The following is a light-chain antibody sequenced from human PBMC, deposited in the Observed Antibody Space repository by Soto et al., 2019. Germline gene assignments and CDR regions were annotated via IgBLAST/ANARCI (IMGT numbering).Light chain of an antibody. CDR3: QQYKNWPALT. V-gene: IGKV3-15*01. Sequence: EIVMTQSPATLSVSPGERATLSCRASQSVSSNLAWYQQKPGQAPRLLMYGASTRATGIPARFSGSGSGTEFTLTISSLQSEDFALYYCQQYKNWPALTFGGGTKVEIK. CDR2: GAS. J-gene: IGKJ4*01. CDR1: QSVSSN.